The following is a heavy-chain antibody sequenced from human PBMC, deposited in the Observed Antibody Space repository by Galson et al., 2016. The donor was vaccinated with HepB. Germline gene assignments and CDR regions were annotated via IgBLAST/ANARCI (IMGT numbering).Heavy chain of an antibody. CDR1: GFTFSSYG. CDR2: ISGSSDTV. Sequence: SLRLSCAASGFTFSSYGMNWVRQTPGKGLEWFSYISGSSDTVKYADSVKGRFTISRDNAKNLLYLQMNSLRDEDTAMYYCEIAGKWGQGTLVTVSS. V-gene: IGHV3-48*02. D-gene: IGHD1-14*01. J-gene: IGHJ4*02. CDR3: EIAGK.